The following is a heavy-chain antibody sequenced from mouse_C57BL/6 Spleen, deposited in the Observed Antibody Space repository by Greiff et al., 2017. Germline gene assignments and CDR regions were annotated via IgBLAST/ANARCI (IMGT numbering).Heavy chain of an antibody. Sequence: QVQLQQPGAELVRPGTSVKLSCKASGYTFTSYWMHWVKQRPGQGLEWIGVIDPSDSYTNYNQKFKGKATLTVDTSSSTAYVRLSSLTAEDSAVYYCARGGAIDGGLFWYAMDYWGQGTSVTVSS. V-gene: IGHV1-59*01. CDR3: ARGGAIDGGLFWYAMDY. CDR2: IDPSDSYT. D-gene: IGHD3-1*01. J-gene: IGHJ4*01. CDR1: GYTFTSYW.